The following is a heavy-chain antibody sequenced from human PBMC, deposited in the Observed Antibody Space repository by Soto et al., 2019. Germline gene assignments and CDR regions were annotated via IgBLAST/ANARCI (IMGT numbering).Heavy chain of an antibody. CDR1: GGSIRSGGYY. CDR3: ARSVDP. CDR2: IFYSGTT. Sequence: QVQLQESGPGLVKPSQILSLTCTVSGGSIRSGGYYWSWIRQHPGKGLEWIGYIFYSGTTYYNPSLKSRRTISLDTSKNQFSLKLSSVTAADTAVYYCARSVDPWGQGTLVTVSS. V-gene: IGHV4-31*03. J-gene: IGHJ5*02.